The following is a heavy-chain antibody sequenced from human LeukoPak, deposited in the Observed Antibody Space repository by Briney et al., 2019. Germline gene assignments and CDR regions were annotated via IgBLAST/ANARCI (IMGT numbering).Heavy chain of an antibody. Sequence: SETLSLTCTVSGGSINNYYWSWIWQPPGKGLEWIGYIYYSGITNYNPSLKSRVTISVDTSKNQFSLKLSSVTAADTAVYYCARGGAAAGTGNWFDPWGQGTLVTVSS. V-gene: IGHV4-59*01. J-gene: IGHJ5*02. CDR2: IYYSGIT. CDR3: ARGGAAAGTGNWFDP. CDR1: GGSINNYY. D-gene: IGHD6-13*01.